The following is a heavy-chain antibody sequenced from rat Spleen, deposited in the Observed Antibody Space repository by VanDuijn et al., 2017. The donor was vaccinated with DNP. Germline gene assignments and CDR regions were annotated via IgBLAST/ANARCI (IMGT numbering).Heavy chain of an antibody. V-gene: IGHV4-2*01. CDR3: ATHQYYGYQRDYFDH. J-gene: IGHJ2*01. Sequence: EVKLVEYEGGLVQPGRSLKLSCAPSGFNFNDYWMGWVRQAPGKGIEWIGEINKDGSTINYTPSLKDKFTISRDNTQNSLYLQMSILGTEDTAFYYCATHQYYGYQRDYFDHWGQGVMVTVSS. CDR2: INKDGSTI. CDR1: GFNFNDYW. D-gene: IGHD1-7*01.